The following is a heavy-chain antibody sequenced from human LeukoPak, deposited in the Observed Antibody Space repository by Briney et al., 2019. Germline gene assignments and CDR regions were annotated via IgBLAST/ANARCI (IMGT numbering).Heavy chain of an antibody. Sequence: SETLSLTCAVYGGSFSGYYWSWLRQPPGKGLEWIGEINHSGSTNYNPSLKSRVTISVDTSKNQFSLKLSSVTAADTAVYYCARALWFGELGDDYWGQGTLVTVSS. J-gene: IGHJ4*02. D-gene: IGHD3-10*01. V-gene: IGHV4-34*01. CDR2: INHSGST. CDR1: GGSFSGYY. CDR3: ARALWFGELGDDY.